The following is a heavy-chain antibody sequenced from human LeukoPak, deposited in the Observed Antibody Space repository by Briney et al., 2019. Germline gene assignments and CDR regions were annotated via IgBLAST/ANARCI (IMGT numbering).Heavy chain of an antibody. CDR2: INHSGST. CDR1: GGSFSGYY. Sequence: SETLSLTCAVYGGSFSGYYWSWIRQPPGKGLEWIGEINHSGSTNYNPSLKSRVTISVDTSKNQFSLKLSSVTAADTAVYYCARPGYCSGGSCYLYFQHWGQGTLVTVSS. D-gene: IGHD2-15*01. V-gene: IGHV4-34*01. J-gene: IGHJ1*01. CDR3: ARPGYCSGGSCYLYFQH.